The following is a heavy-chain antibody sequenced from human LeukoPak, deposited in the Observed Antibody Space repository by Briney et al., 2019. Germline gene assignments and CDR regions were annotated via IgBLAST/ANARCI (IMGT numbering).Heavy chain of an antibody. J-gene: IGHJ4*02. D-gene: IGHD6-13*01. CDR1: GGSISSYY. Sequence: PSETLSLTCTVSGGSISSYYWSWIRQPPGKGLEWIGYIYYSGSTNYNPSLKSRVTISVDTSKNQFSLKLSSVTAADTAVYYCASTYGYSSSWYAHYWGQGTLVTVSS. CDR2: IYYSGST. V-gene: IGHV4-59*08. CDR3: ASTYGYSSSWYAHY.